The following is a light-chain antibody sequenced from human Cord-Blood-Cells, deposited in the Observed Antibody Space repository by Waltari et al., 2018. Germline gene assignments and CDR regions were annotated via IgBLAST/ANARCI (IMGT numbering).Light chain of an antibody. Sequence: EVVLTPSPGTLSLAPGDRATLSCRASQCFIRRYLALYQQKRGQAPRHLIYGASSRATGMPDRFSGGGSGTDFTLTISRREPEDFAVYYCQQHGSSPGYTFGQGTKLEIK. V-gene: IGKV3-20*01. CDR2: GAS. J-gene: IGKJ2*01. CDR1: QCFIRRY. CDR3: QQHGSSPGYT.